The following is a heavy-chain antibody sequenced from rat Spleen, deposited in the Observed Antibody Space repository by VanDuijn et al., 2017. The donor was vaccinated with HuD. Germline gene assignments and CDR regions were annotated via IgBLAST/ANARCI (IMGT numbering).Heavy chain of an antibody. CDR3: ATDYYDGTYYYGDY. CDR1: GFTFSDYY. Sequence: EVQLVESDGGLVQPGRSLKLSCAASGFTFSDYYMAWVRQAPTKGLVWVATISYDGSSIYYRDSVKGRFTISRDNAKSTLYLQMDSLRSEDTATYYCATDYYDGTYYYGDYWGQGVMVTVSS. D-gene: IGHD1-12*02. V-gene: IGHV5-29*01. J-gene: IGHJ2*01. CDR2: ISYDGSSI.